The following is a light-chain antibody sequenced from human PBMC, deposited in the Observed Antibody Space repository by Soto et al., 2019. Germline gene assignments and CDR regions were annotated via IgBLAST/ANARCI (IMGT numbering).Light chain of an antibody. CDR3: QQYGDSLLT. J-gene: IGKJ4*01. V-gene: IGKV3-20*01. CDR2: GAS. CDR1: QSVTNCF. Sequence: EIVLTQSPGTLSLSPGERATLSCRASQSVTNCFLAGYQRKPGQPPRLLIYGASSRATGIPDRFSGSGSGTDFSLTISRLEPEDFAVYYCQQYGDSLLTFGGGTRVEMK.